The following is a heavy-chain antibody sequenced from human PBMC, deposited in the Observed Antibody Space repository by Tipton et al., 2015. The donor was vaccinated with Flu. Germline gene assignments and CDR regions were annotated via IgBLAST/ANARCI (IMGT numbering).Heavy chain of an antibody. CDR2: INDSGST. CDR3: ARGSGYANTYFDS. V-gene: IGHV4-34*01. J-gene: IGHJ4*02. CDR1: GGSFSGYY. D-gene: IGHD5-12*01. Sequence: TLPLTCAVYGGSFSGYYWTWIRQPPGKRLEWIGEINDSGSTNYNPSLKSRVSMSVDTSKNQFSLRLKSVIAADTAVYYCARGSGYANTYFDSWGRGTLVTVSS.